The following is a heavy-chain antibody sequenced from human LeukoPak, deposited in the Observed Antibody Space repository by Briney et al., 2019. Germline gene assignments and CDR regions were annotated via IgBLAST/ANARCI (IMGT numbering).Heavy chain of an antibody. D-gene: IGHD4-11*01. CDR3: GRDAQRGFDYSNSLKD. CDR2: IWSDATNR. J-gene: IGHJ4*01. V-gene: IGHV3-33*01. Sequence: GGSLRLSCAASGFIFRHHGMHWVRQGPGEGLEWAAVIWSDATNRFYAESVKGRFTISRDNSQNTVFLQMNSLRVKDTAIYYCGRDAQRGFDYSNSLKDWGHGTMVTVSS. CDR1: GFIFRHHG.